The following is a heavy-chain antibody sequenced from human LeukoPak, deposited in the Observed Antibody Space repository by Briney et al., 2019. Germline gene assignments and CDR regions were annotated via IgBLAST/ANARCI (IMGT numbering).Heavy chain of an antibody. J-gene: IGHJ4*02. Sequence: GGSLRLSCAASGFTFSSYAMSWVRQAPGKGLEWVAFIRYDGSNKYYADSVKGRFTISRDNSKNTLYLQMNSLRAEDTAVYYCARDYPYSGYDYGPFDYWGQGTLVTVSS. CDR1: GFTFSSYA. CDR3: ARDYPYSGYDYGPFDY. V-gene: IGHV3-30*02. D-gene: IGHD5-12*01. CDR2: IRYDGSNK.